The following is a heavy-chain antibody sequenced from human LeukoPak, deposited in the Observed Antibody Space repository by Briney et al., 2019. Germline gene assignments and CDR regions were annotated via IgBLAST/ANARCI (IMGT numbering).Heavy chain of an antibody. Sequence: GGSLRLYCAASGFTFSSYAMSWVRQAPGKGLQWVSAISGSGGSTYYADSVKGRFTISRDNSKNTLYLQMNSLRAEDTAVYYCAKGHSSWTTNWFDPWGQGTLVTVSS. CDR3: AKGHSSWTTNWFDP. CDR1: GFTFSSYA. CDR2: ISGSGGST. D-gene: IGHD6-13*01. J-gene: IGHJ5*02. V-gene: IGHV3-23*01.